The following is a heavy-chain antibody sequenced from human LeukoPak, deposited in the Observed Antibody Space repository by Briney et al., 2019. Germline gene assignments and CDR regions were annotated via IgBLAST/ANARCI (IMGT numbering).Heavy chain of an antibody. V-gene: IGHV4-34*01. J-gene: IGHJ5*02. CDR2: INHSGST. D-gene: IGHD4-17*01. CDR3: ARRGKDYGDYAVWFDP. Sequence: SETLSLTCAVYGGSFSGYYWSWIRQPPGKGLEWIGQINHSGSTNHNPSLKSRLHISGDASKTQFSLKLSSVTAADAAVYYCARRGKDYGDYAVWFDPWGQGTLVTVSS. CDR1: GGSFSGYY.